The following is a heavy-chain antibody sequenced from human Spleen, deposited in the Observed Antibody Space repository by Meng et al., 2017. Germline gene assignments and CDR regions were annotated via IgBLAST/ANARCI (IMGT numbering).Heavy chain of an antibody. Sequence: GESLKISCSGTGFNFGNYWMNWVRQSPGKGLEWVANIKEDGSEHYYVDSVKGRFTISRDNSINSLYLEMNNLRVEDTGVYYCASPQEGWGQGTLVTVSS. CDR2: IKEDGSEH. CDR1: GFNFGNYW. J-gene: IGHJ4*02. V-gene: IGHV3-7*01. CDR3: ASPQEG.